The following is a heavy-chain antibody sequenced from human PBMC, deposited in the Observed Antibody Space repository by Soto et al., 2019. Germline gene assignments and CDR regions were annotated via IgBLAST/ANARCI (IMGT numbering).Heavy chain of an antibody. CDR3: GRGEAIAVADLYSYFYGLDV. Sequence: GASVKVSCKASGGTFSSYAISWVRQAPGQGLEWMGGIIPILGTANYAQKFQGRVTMSADESTSTAYMELSSLRSEDTAIYYCGRGEAIAVADLYSYFYGLDVWGQGTTVTVSS. V-gene: IGHV1-69*13. D-gene: IGHD6-19*01. CDR2: IIPILGTA. CDR1: GGTFSSYA. J-gene: IGHJ6*02.